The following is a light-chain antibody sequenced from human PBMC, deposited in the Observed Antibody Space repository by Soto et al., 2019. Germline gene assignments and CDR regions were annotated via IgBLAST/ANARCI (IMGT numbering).Light chain of an antibody. CDR1: QSISSD. CDR2: GES. J-gene: IGKJ2*01. CDR3: QKYNKWPRT. Sequence: VMTQSPATLSLSPGDSATLSCRASQSISSDVAWYQQKTGQAPRLLIYGESTTATGIPDRLSGSGSGTELTLTISRLQSEDFAVYNCQKYNKWPRTCGQGTKVDIK. V-gene: IGKV3-15*01.